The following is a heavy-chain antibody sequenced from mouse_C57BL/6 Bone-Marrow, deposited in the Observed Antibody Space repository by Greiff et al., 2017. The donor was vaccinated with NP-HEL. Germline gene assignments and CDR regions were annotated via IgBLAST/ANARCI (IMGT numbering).Heavy chain of an antibody. CDR3: ARKAASWFAY. J-gene: IGHJ3*01. CDR1: GFTFSDYG. Sequence: EVKLVESGGGLVKPGGSLKLSCAASGFTFSDYGMHWVRQAPEKGLEWVAYISSGSSTIYYADTVKGRFTISRDNAKNTLFLQMTSLRSEDTAMYYCARKAASWFAYWGQGTLVTVSA. CDR2: ISSGSSTI. V-gene: IGHV5-17*01.